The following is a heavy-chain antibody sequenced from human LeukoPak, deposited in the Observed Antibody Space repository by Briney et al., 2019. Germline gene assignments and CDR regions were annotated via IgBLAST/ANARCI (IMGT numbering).Heavy chain of an antibody. CDR3: ASENYDFWSGNRMGFDP. D-gene: IGHD3-3*01. CDR2: IYYSGST. J-gene: IGHJ5*02. Sequence: SETLSLTCTVSGGSISSSSYYWGWIRQPPGKGLEWIGSIYYSGSTYYNPSLKSRVTISVDTSKNQFSLKLSSVTAADTAVYYCASENYDFWSGNRMGFDPWGQGTLVTVSS. V-gene: IGHV4-39*01. CDR1: GGSISSSSYY.